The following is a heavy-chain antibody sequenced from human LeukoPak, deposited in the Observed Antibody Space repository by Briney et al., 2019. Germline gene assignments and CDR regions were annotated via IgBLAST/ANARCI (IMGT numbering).Heavy chain of an antibody. CDR1: GYSISSGYY. V-gene: IGHV4-38-2*02. CDR2: IYHSGST. D-gene: IGHD3-22*01. CDR3: ARHRLRRYYYDSSGIDP. J-gene: IGHJ5*02. Sequence: SETLSLTCTVSGYSISSGYYWGWIRQPPGKGLEWIGSIYHSGSTYYNPSLKSRVTISVDTSKNQFSLKLSSVTAADTAVYYCARHRLRRYYYDSSGIDPWGQGTLVTVSS.